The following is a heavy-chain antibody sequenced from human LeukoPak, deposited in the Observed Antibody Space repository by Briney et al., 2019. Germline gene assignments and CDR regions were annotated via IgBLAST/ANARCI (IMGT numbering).Heavy chain of an antibody. CDR2: INSGGRT. J-gene: IGHJ3*02. D-gene: IGHD1-1*01. V-gene: IGHV3-23*01. Sequence: GGSLRLSCAASGFTFSTYSMSWVRQAPGKGLEWVSLINSGGRTYYADSVKGRFTISRDNSKSTLYPQMHSLRAEDTALYYCAKCNLNNCREGFDIWGQGTMVTVSS. CDR1: GFTFSTYS. CDR3: AKCNLNNCREGFDI.